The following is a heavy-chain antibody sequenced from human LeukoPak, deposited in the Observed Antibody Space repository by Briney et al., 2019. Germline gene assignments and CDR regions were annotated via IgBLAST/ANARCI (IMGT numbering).Heavy chain of an antibody. V-gene: IGHV3-48*01. CDR2: ISSSSSTI. D-gene: IGHD5-18*01. J-gene: IGHJ3*02. Sequence: GGSLRLSCAASGFTFSSYSMNWVRQAPGKGLEWVSYISSSSSTIYYADSVKGRFTISRDNAKNSLYLQMNSLRAEDTAVYYCARDARLIGAMATGAFDIWGQGTMVTVSP. CDR1: GFTFSSYS. CDR3: ARDARLIGAMATGAFDI.